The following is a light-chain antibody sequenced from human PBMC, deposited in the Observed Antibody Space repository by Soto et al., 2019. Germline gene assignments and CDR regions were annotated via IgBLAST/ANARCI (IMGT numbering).Light chain of an antibody. CDR3: AAWDGSLNGVV. CDR1: SSNIGSHT. Sequence: QSVLTQPPSASGTPGQRVTSPCSGSSSNIGSHTVNWYQQLPGTAPTLLVYSSNQRPSGVPDRFSGSKSGTSASLAISGLQSEDEADYYCAAWDGSLNGVVFGGGTKLTVL. V-gene: IGLV1-44*01. J-gene: IGLJ2*01. CDR2: SSN.